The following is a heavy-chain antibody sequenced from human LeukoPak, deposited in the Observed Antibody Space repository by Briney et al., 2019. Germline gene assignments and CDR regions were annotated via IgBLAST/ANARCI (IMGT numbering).Heavy chain of an antibody. CDR1: AGSISSGNYY. V-gene: IGHV4-61*02. J-gene: IGHJ5*02. D-gene: IGHD2-15*01. CDR3: AREPRLLRNWFDP. Sequence: SQTLSLTCTVSAGSISSGNYYWSWIRQPAGKGLEWIGRIYTSGSTNYNPSLKSRVTISVDNPKNRFSLKLRSVTAADTAVYYCAREPRLLRNWFDPWGQGTLVTVYS. CDR2: IYTSGST.